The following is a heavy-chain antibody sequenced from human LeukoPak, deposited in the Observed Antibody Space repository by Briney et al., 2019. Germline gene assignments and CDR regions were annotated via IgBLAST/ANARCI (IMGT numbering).Heavy chain of an antibody. CDR1: GFIFSNYW. D-gene: IGHD4-17*01. CDR2: IGDDGGDP. CDR3: AKELYNYGDYGAEGLDV. V-gene: IGHV3-74*01. Sequence: PGGSLRLSCAASGFIFSNYWMHWVRQAPGKGLVWVSRIGDDGGDPSYADSVKGRFTISRDNAKSTLYLQMTSLKAEDTAVYYCAKELYNYGDYGAEGLDVGGQGTTVTVS. J-gene: IGHJ6*02.